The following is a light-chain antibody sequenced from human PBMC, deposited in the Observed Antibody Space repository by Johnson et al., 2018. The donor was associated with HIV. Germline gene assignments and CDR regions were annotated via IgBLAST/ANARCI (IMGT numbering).Light chain of an antibody. V-gene: IGLV1-51*01. CDR2: DNN. Sequence: QSVLTQPPSVSAAPGQKVTISCSGSSSNIGNNYVSWYQQLPGTAPKLLIYDNNKRPSGIPDRFSGSKSGTSATLGITGLQTGDEADYYCGTWASSLRAVFGTGTKVTVL. J-gene: IGLJ1*01. CDR3: GTWASSLRAV. CDR1: SSNIGNNY.